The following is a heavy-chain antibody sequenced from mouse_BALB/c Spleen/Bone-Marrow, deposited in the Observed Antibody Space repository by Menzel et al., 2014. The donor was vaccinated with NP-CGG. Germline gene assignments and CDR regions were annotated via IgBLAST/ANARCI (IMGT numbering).Heavy chain of an antibody. D-gene: IGHD1-1*01. CDR2: IWAGGST. CDR3: ARKDYGSRGGYFDV. Sequence: QVQLKQSGPGLVAPSRSLSITCTVSGFSLTSYGVHWVRQPPGKGLEWLGLIWAGGSTNYNSALMSRLSISKDNSKSQVFLKMNSLQTDDTAMYYCARKDYGSRGGYFDVWGAGTTVTVSS. CDR1: GFSLTSYG. V-gene: IGHV2-9*02. J-gene: IGHJ1*01.